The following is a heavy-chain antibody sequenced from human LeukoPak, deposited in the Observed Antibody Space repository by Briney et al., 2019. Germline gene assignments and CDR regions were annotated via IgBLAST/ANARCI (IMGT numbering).Heavy chain of an antibody. J-gene: IGHJ4*02. CDR2: ISSSVSA. V-gene: IGHV4-4*07. D-gene: IGHD6-19*01. Sequence: PSETLSLTCTVSGVSISGSYWSWLRQPAGKGLEWIGRISSSVSANYNPSLKSRVTMSIDTSKNQFSLKLSTVTAADTAVYYCAKGPSGSYGFDYWGPGTQVTVSS. CDR3: AKGPSGSYGFDY. CDR1: GVSISGSY.